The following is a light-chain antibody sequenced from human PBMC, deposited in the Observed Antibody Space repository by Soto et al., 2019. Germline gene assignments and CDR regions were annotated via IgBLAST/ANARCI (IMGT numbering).Light chain of an antibody. CDR1: QSIRSW. V-gene: IGKV1-5*01. J-gene: IGKJ5*01. CDR3: QKLHGYPIN. Sequence: DIQITQSPSTLSASVVDRVTITFLASQSIRSWLAWYQQKPGEAPKLLIYDASSLQSGVPSRFSGNESGTEFTLTISSLQPEDFATYYCQKLHGYPINFGQGTRLEIK. CDR2: DAS.